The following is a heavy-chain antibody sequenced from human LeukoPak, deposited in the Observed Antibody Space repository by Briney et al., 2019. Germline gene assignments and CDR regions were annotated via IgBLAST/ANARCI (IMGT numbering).Heavy chain of an antibody. CDR2: IYYSGST. Sequence: SETLSLTCTVSGGSISSYYWSWIRQPPGKGLEWIGYIYYSGSTNYNPSLKSRVTISVDTSKIQFSLKLSSVTAADTAVYYCARGGLYNWFDPWGQGTLVTVSS. CDR3: ARGGLYNWFDP. V-gene: IGHV4-59*01. CDR1: GGSISSYY. J-gene: IGHJ5*02. D-gene: IGHD3/OR15-3a*01.